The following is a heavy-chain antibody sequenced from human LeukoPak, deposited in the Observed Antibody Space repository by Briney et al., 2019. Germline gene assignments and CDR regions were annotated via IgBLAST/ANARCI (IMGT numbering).Heavy chain of an antibody. CDR1: GFTFSSYG. CDR2: IRYDGSNK. J-gene: IGHJ4*02. CDR3: ASPDPDY. Sequence: PGGSLRLSCAASGFTFSSYGMHWVRQAPGKGLEWVAFIRYDGSNKYYADSVKGRFTISRDNSKNLLDLQMNRLRGDDTAVYYCASPDPDYWGQGTLVTVSS. V-gene: IGHV3-30*02.